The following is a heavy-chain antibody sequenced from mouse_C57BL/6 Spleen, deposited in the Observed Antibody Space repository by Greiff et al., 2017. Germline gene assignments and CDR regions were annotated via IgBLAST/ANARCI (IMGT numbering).Heavy chain of an antibody. V-gene: IGHV3-1*01. Sequence: EVQLVESGPGMVKPSQSLSLTCTVTGYSITSGYDWHWIRHFPGNKLEWMGYISYSGSTNYNPSLKSRISITHDTSKNHFFLKLNSVTTEDTATYYCAREANYYGSRLYFDYWGQGTTLTVSS. D-gene: IGHD1-1*01. CDR3: AREANYYGSRLYFDY. J-gene: IGHJ2*01. CDR2: ISYSGST. CDR1: GYSITSGYD.